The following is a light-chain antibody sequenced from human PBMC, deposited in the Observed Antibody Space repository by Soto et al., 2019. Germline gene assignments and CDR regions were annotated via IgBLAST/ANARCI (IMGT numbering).Light chain of an antibody. CDR1: QSVTSY. CDR2: DAS. CDR3: QQRSNWPPWT. V-gene: IGKV3-11*01. J-gene: IGKJ1*01. Sequence: EIVLTQSPATLSLSPGERTTLSCRASQSVTSYFAWYQQKPGQAPRLPIYDASNRATVIPARFSGSGSGTDVTLTISSLEPEDFSVYYCQQRSNWPPWTCGQGTKVEIK.